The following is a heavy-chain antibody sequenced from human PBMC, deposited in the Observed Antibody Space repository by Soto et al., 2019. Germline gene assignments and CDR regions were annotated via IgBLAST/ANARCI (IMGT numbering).Heavy chain of an antibody. CDR3: ARGNLAEAGYRWFDP. J-gene: IGHJ5*02. D-gene: IGHD6-13*01. CDR1: GGTFSSYA. CDR2: IIPIFGTA. V-gene: IGHV1-69*13. Sequence: SVKVSCKASGGTFSSYASSWVRQAPGQGLEWMGGIIPIFGTANYAQKFQGRVTITADESTSTAYMELSSLRSEDTAVYYCARGNLAEAGYRWFDPGGQGTRVRVYS.